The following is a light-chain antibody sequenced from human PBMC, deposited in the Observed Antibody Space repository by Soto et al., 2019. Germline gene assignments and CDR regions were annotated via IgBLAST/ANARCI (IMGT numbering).Light chain of an antibody. J-gene: IGKJ1*01. V-gene: IGKV1-5*03. Sequence: DVQMTQSPSTLSASVGERVTITCRASQSVSTLLAWYQQKPGKAPKLLIYKASSLESGVPSTFSGSGSGTDFTLTISSLQPDDFGTYYCQQYNRYSPWAFGQGTKVDIK. CDR2: KAS. CDR3: QQYNRYSPWA. CDR1: QSVSTL.